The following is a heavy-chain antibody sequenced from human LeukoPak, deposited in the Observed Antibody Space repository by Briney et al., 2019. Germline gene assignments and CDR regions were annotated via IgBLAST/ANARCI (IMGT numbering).Heavy chain of an antibody. V-gene: IGHV3-30*04. J-gene: IGHJ4*02. CDR3: AKGPWEQQYLDY. D-gene: IGHD6-13*01. CDR2: ISCDGRNK. CDR1: GFTFSSYA. Sequence: GGSLRLSRAASGFTFSSYAMHWVRQAPGKGLEWLAVISCDGRNKFYADSVQGRFTISRDTSKKKLFLQMNSLRAEDTAVYFCAKGPWEQQYLDYWGQGTLVTVSS.